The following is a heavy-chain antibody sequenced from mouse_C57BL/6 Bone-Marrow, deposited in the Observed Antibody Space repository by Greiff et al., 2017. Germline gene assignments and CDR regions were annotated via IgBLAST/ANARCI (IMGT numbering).Heavy chain of an antibody. V-gene: IGHV2-5*01. J-gene: IGHJ1*03. CDR1: GFSLTSYG. CDR2: IWRGGST. D-gene: IGHD2-5*01. Sequence: QVQLQQSGPGLVQPSQSLSITCTVSGFSLTSYGVHWVRQSPGKGLEWLGVIWRGGSTDYNAAFMSRLSITKDNSKSQVFFKMNSLQADDSAIYYCAKLYSNYFYWYFDVWGTGTTVTVSS. CDR3: AKLYSNYFYWYFDV.